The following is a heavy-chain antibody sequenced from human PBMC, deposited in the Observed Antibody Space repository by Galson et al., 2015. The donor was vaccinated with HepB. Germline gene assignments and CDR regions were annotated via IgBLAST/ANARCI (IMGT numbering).Heavy chain of an antibody. D-gene: IGHD5-12*01. CDR2: IYYTGST. CDR3: ARHHSGYALRTDY. CDR1: GGSVSSSSYY. V-gene: IGHV4-39*01. J-gene: IGHJ4*02. Sequence: ETLSLTCTVSGGSVSSSSYYWGWIRQPPGKGLEWIGSIYYTGSTYYNPSLKSRATISVDTSKNQFSLKLSSVTAADTAVYYCARHHSGYALRTDYWGQGTLVTVSS.